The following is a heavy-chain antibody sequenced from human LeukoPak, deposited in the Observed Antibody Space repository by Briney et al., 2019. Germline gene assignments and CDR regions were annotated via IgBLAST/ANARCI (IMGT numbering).Heavy chain of an antibody. Sequence: SVKVSCKASGDTFTSYAISWVRQAPGQGLEWMGWIIPVIGKANYAQKFQGRVTITTGESTSTAYMELSSLRSEDTAVYLCARDQEFTVTYGMDVWGKGNTVTVSS. CDR2: IIPVIGKA. V-gene: IGHV1-69*05. D-gene: IGHD4-17*01. CDR3: ARDQEFTVTYGMDV. CDR1: GDTFTSYA. J-gene: IGHJ6*04.